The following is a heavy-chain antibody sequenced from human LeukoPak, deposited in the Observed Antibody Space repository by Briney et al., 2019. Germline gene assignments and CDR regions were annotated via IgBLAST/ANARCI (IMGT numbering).Heavy chain of an antibody. CDR1: GYSFTSYW. D-gene: IGHD5-18*01. CDR2: IDPSDSYT. Sequence: GESLKISCKGSGYSFTSYWISWVRQMPGKGLEWMGRIDPSDSYTNYSPSFQGHVTISADKSISTAYLQWSSLKASDTAMYYCASSDTAMADYWGQGTLVTVSS. V-gene: IGHV5-10-1*01. J-gene: IGHJ4*02. CDR3: ASSDTAMADY.